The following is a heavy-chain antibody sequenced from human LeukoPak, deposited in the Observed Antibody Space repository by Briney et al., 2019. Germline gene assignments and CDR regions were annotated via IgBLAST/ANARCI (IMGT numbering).Heavy chain of an antibody. CDR2: FNPDRGGT. J-gene: IGHJ4*03. V-gene: IGHV1-2*02. Sequence: ASVTVSSKASGYTFTGYYMHWVRQAPGQGLEWMGWFNPDRGGTNYAQKFQGRVTMTRNTSISTAYMELSRLRSDDTAGYYCARGDYYDSSVYYYDWGLGTPVTVSS. D-gene: IGHD3-22*01. CDR3: ARGDYYDSSVYYYD. CDR1: GYTFTGYY.